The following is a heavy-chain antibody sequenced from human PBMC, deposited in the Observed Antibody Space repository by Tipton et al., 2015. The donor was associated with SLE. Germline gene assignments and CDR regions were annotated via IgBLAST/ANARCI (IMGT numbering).Heavy chain of an antibody. J-gene: IGHJ4*02. CDR1: GGSININPYY. Sequence: TLSLTCIVSGGSININPYYWGWIRQPPGKGLEWIGSIYHSGSTYYNPSLKSRVTISVDTSKNQFSLKVSSVTAGDTAVYYCARAREHYEIWSGYYMWGQGTLVTVSS. CDR2: IYHSGST. CDR3: ARAREHYEIWSGYYM. D-gene: IGHD3-3*01. V-gene: IGHV4-39*07.